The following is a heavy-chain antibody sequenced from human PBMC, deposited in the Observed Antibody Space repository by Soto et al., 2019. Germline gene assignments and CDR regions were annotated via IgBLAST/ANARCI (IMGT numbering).Heavy chain of an antibody. V-gene: IGHV4-30-4*01. J-gene: IGHJ5*02. CDR3: ARDPRVLGYCSGGSCYPGWFDP. Sequence: SETLSLTCTVSGGSISSGDYYWSWIRQPPGKGLEWIGYIYYSGSTYYNPSLKSRVTISVDTSKNQFSLKLSSVTAADTAVYYCARDPRVLGYCSGGSCYPGWFDPWGQGTLVTVS. D-gene: IGHD2-15*01. CDR1: GGSISSGDYY. CDR2: IYYSGST.